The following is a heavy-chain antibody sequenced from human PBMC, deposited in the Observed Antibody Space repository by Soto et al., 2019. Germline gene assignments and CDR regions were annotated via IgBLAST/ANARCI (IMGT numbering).Heavy chain of an antibody. CDR3: ARDRYYGSGTYYNFYSGMDV. CDR2: IFHSGST. J-gene: IGHJ6*02. D-gene: IGHD3-10*01. V-gene: IGHV4-30-4*01. CDR1: GGSINSGDYY. Sequence: SETLSLTCTVSGGSINSGDYYWTWVRQPPGKGLEWIGNIFHSGSTYYTPSLQSRVTISLDTSKNHFSLKLSSVTPADAAVYYCARDRYYGSGTYYNFYSGMDVWGQGTTVTVSS.